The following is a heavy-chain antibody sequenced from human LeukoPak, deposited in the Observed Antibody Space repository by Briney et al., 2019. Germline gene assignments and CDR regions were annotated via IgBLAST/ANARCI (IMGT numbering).Heavy chain of an antibody. CDR2: IIPIFGTA. Sequence: GASVTVSCKASGGTFSSYAISWVRQAPGQGLEWMGGIIPIFGTANYAQEFQGRVTITADEPTSTSYMELSSLRSEDTAVYYCARDLRGAYSYGAAYYYYGMDVWGKGTTVTVSS. CDR1: GGTFSSYA. CDR3: ARDLRGAYSYGAAYYYYGMDV. V-gene: IGHV1-69*13. J-gene: IGHJ6*04. D-gene: IGHD5-18*01.